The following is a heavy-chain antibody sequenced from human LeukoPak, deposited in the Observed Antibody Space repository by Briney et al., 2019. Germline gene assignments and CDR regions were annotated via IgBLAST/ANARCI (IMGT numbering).Heavy chain of an antibody. CDR1: GGTFSSYA. CDR2: IIPMFGTA. J-gene: IGHJ3*02. D-gene: IGHD3/OR15-3a*01. V-gene: IGHV1-69*06. Sequence: SVKVSCKASGGTFSSYAITWVRQAPGQGLEWMGQIIPMFGTAEYAQRFQGRVTIVADKSTTTVHMELSSLRSEDTAVYYCARGLDPFAHNPFDIWGQGTMVTVSS. CDR3: ARGLDPFAHNPFDI.